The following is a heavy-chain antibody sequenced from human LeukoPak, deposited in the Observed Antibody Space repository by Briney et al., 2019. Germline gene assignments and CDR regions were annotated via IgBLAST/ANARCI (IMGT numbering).Heavy chain of an antibody. CDR1: GFTFSSNY. CDR2: IYSDGTI. V-gene: IGHV3-53*01. D-gene: IGHD5-18*01. Sequence: PGGSLRLSCAASGFTFSSNYMIWVRQPPGKGLEYISVIYSDGTINYADSVKGRFTISRDNSKNTLYFQMNSLRAEDTAVYYCARGGPGHSYGGFDYWGRGTLVTVSS. J-gene: IGHJ4*02. CDR3: ARGGPGHSYGGFDY.